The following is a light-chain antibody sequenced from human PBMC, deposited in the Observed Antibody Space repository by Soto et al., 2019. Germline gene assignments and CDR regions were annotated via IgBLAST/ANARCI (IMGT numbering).Light chain of an antibody. CDR1: SSNIGAGYD. J-gene: IGLJ3*02. CDR2: GNS. Sequence: QSVLTQPPSMSGAPGQRVTISCTGSSSNIGAGYDVHWYQQLPGTAPKLLIYGNSHRPSGVPDRFSGSKSGTSASLAITGLQSEDEADYYCQSYDSSLSCLGVFGGGTKLTVL. V-gene: IGLV1-40*01. CDR3: QSYDSSLSCLGV.